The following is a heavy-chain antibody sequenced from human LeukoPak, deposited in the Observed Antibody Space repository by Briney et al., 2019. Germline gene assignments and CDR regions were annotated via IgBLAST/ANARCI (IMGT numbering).Heavy chain of an antibody. J-gene: IGHJ4*02. CDR1: GFTFDKYW. Sequence: GGSLRLSCAASGFTFDKYWMSWVRQAPGKGLEWVSAISGSGGSTYYADSVKGRFTISRDNSKNTLYLQMNSLRAEDTAVYYCAKVGAPVAGTVDYWGQGTLVTVSS. CDR3: AKVGAPVAGTVDY. CDR2: ISGSGGST. D-gene: IGHD6-19*01. V-gene: IGHV3-23*01.